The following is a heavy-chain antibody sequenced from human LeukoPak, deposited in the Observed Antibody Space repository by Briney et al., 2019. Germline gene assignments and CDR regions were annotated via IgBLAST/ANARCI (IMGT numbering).Heavy chain of an antibody. CDR2: ISGSGGST. CDR3: ARTIAMVRGVITVYYYYMDV. V-gene: IGHV3-23*01. J-gene: IGHJ6*03. Sequence: GGSLRLSCAASGFTFSSYAMSWVRQAPGKGLEWVSAISGSGGSTYYADSVKGRFTISRDNSKNTLYLQMNSLRAEDTAVYYCARTIAMVRGVITVYYYYMDVWGKGTTVTVSS. CDR1: GFTFSSYA. D-gene: IGHD3-10*01.